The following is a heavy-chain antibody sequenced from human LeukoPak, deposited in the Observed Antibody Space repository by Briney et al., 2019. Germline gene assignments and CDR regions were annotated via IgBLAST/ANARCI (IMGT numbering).Heavy chain of an antibody. J-gene: IGHJ5*02. CDR1: GYTFTSYG. CDR2: ISAYNGNT. CDR3: ARDNNDYVWGSYRYGFDP. V-gene: IGHV1-18*01. Sequence: GASVKVSCKASGYTFTSYGISWVRQAPGQGLEWMGWISAYNGNTNYAQKLQGRVTMTTDTSTSTAYMELRSLRSDDTAVYYCARDNNDYVWGSYRYGFDPWGQGTLVTVSS. D-gene: IGHD3-16*02.